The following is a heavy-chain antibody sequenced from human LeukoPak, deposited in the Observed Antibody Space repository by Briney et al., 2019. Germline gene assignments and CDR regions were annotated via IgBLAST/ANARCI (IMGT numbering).Heavy chain of an antibody. CDR2: IYYTGRT. V-gene: IGHV4-59*01. Sequence: SETLSLTCTVSGASISTYYWSWIRQSPGKGLEWVGYIYYTGRTKYNPSLQSRVTISVDTSKNQFSLNLSSVTSADTAVYFCTRVSIHGDSDYWGQGTLVTVSS. CDR3: TRVSIHGDSDY. CDR1: GASISTYY. J-gene: IGHJ4*02.